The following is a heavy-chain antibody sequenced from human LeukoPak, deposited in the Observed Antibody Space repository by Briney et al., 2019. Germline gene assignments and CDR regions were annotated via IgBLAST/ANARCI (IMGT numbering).Heavy chain of an antibody. D-gene: IGHD3-22*01. CDR3: ARRGYYDSSGYNKWFDP. CDR1: GYSFSSYW. J-gene: IGHJ5*02. Sequence: KHGESLKISCKGSGYSFSSYWIGWVRQMPGKGLEWMGIIYPGNSDTKYSPSFQGQVTFSADKSISTAYLQWSSLKASDTAMYYCARRGYYDSSGYNKWFDPWGQGTLVTVSS. V-gene: IGHV5-51*01. CDR2: IYPGNSDT.